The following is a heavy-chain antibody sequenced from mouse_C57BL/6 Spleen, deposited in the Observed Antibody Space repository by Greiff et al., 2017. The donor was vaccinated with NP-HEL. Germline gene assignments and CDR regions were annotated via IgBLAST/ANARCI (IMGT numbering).Heavy chain of an antibody. Sequence: VHVKQSGAELVRPGSSVKMSCKTSGYTFTSYGINWVKQRPGQGLEWIGYIYIGNGYTEYNEKFKGKATLTSDTSSSTAYMQLSSLSSEDSAIYFCARRDSSGYSYAMDYWGQGTSVTVSS. D-gene: IGHD3-2*02. CDR3: ARRDSSGYSYAMDY. CDR1: GYTFTSYG. V-gene: IGHV1-58*01. CDR2: IYIGNGYT. J-gene: IGHJ4*01.